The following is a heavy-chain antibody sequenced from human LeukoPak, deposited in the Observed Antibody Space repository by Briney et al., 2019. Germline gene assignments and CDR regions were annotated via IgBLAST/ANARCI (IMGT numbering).Heavy chain of an antibody. V-gene: IGHV3-66*01. Sequence: GGSLRLSCAASGFTFSSYYMSWVRQAPGKGLEWVSVIYSGGSTYYADSVKGRFTISRDNSKNTLYLQMNSLRAEDTAVYYCARAPGGVYDSSGYYYEYYFDYWGQGTLVTVSS. CDR2: IYSGGST. CDR1: GFTFSSYY. J-gene: IGHJ4*02. CDR3: ARAPGGVYDSSGYYYEYYFDY. D-gene: IGHD3-22*01.